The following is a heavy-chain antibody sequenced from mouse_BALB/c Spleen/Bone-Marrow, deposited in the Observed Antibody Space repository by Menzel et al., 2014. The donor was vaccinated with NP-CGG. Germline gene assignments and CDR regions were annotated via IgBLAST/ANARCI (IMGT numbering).Heavy chain of an antibody. CDR1: GYTFSSLW. CDR3: ARYRSYAMDY. J-gene: IGHJ4*01. Sequence: QVQLQQSGAELMKPGASVEISCKATGYTFSSLWIEWLKQRPGHGLEWIGEILPGSNSINYNEKFKGKATFTADTSSNTAYMQLSSLTSEDSAVYYCARYRSYAMDYWGQGTSVIVSS. V-gene: IGHV1-9*01. D-gene: IGHD2-14*01. CDR2: ILPGSNSI.